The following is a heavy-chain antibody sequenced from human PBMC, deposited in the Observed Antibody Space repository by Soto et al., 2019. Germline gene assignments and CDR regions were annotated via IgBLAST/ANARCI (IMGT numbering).Heavy chain of an antibody. CDR3: TTDRRWYL. V-gene: IGHV3-15*07. Sequence: AGGSLRLSCAASGFTFSDAWMNWVRQAPGKGLEWVGRIKSKTNGGTADYAAPVKGRFTLSRDDSKNTLYLEMNSLKTEDTAVYYCTTDRRWYLGGQGTLVTVSS. CDR2: IKSKTNGGTA. CDR1: GFTFSDAW. D-gene: IGHD2-15*01. J-gene: IGHJ4*02.